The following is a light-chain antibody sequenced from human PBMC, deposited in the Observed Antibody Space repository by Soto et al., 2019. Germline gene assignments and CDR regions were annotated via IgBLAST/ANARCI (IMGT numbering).Light chain of an antibody. V-gene: IGKV3-15*01. J-gene: IGKJ5*01. CDR3: QQHDNWPPIT. CDR1: QSVHSN. Sequence: VMTQSPATLSVSPGDSAALSCRASQSVHSNLAWYQQRPGQAPRLLIYGASTRATGVPTRFRGSGSGTEFTLTITSLQSEDFAIYYCQQHDNWPPITFGQGTRLEIK. CDR2: GAS.